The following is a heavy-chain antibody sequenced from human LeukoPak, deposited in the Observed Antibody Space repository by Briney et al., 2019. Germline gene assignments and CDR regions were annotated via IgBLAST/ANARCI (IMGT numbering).Heavy chain of an antibody. Sequence: GASVKVSCKASGYTFTGYYMHWVRQAPGQGLEWMGWINPNSGGTNYAQKFQGRVTMTRDTSISTAYMELSRLRSDDTAVYYCARGRNYDILTGYYIWGQGTMVTVSS. V-gene: IGHV1-2*02. D-gene: IGHD3-9*01. CDR2: INPNSGGT. CDR3: ARGRNYDILTGYYI. CDR1: GYTFTGYY. J-gene: IGHJ3*02.